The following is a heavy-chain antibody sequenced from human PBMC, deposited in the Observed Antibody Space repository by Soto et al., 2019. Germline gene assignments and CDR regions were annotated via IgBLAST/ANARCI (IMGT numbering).Heavy chain of an antibody. CDR2: INAYNGNT. Sequence: QVQLVQSGAEVKKPGASVKVSCKASGYTFTSYAISWVRQAPGQGLEWMGWINAYNGNTNSAQKLQGRVTITTDTSTNTAYMELRSLRSDDTAVYYCARDTAMALPDAWGQGTLVTVSS. D-gene: IGHD5-18*01. CDR3: ARDTAMALPDA. CDR1: GYTFTSYA. J-gene: IGHJ4*02. V-gene: IGHV1-18*01.